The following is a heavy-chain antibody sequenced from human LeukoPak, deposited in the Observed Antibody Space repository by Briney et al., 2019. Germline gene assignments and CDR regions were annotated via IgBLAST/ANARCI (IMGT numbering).Heavy chain of an antibody. CDR2: IKQDGSEK. Sequence: GGSLRLSCAASGFTFSSYWMSWVRQAPGKGLEWVANIKQDGSEKYYVDSVKGRFTISRDNAKNSLYLQMNSLRAEDTAVYYCARDSSEYSYGLGRYYYYGMDVWGQGTTVTVSS. D-gene: IGHD5-18*01. J-gene: IGHJ6*02. V-gene: IGHV3-7*01. CDR3: ARDSSEYSYGLGRYYYYGMDV. CDR1: GFTFSSYW.